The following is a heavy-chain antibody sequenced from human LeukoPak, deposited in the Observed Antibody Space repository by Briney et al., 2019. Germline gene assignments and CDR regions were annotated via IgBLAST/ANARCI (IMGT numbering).Heavy chain of an antibody. CDR2: IGTAGAT. J-gene: IGHJ4*02. D-gene: IGHD5-12*01. V-gene: IGHV3-13*01. CDR1: XLTFSTSD. CDR3: VRGAAGYDY. Sequence: HPGGXLRLSCXXSXLTFSTSDXHWVRQATGNGLEWISSIGTAGATYYSPSVKGRFAISRENAESSLYLQMNSLRVGDTATYYCVRGAAGYDYWGQGTLVTVSS.